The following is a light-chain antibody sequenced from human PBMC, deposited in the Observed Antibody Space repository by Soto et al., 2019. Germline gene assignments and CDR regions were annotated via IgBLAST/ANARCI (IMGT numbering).Light chain of an antibody. V-gene: IGKV3-20*01. Sequence: EIVLTQSPGTLSLSPGERATLSCRASQSVSSSYLASYQQKPGQAPRVLIYGASSRATGIPDRFSGSGSGTDFTLTISRLEPDDSAVYFCQHYGGSPITFGQGTRLEIK. J-gene: IGKJ5*01. CDR1: QSVSSSY. CDR2: GAS. CDR3: QHYGGSPIT.